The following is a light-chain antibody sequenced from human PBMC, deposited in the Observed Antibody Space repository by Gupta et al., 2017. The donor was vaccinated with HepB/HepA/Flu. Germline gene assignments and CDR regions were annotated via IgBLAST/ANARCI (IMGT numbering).Light chain of an antibody. CDR1: SSDVGASDC. V-gene: IGLV2-14*03. Sequence: QSALTQYASVSGSPAPSIPISCTGTSSDVGASDCVSWYQQHPGKAPKLIIYDVRHRHPGVADRFSASKFGSTAALTIAGLQQEEEATYYCCTYISSHSLVVFGEGTKVTVL. CDR2: DVR. J-gene: IGLJ2*01. CDR3: CTYISSHSLVV.